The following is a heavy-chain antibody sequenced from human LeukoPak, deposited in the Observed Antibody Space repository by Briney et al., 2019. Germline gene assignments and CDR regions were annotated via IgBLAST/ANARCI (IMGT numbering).Heavy chain of an antibody. CDR3: ARATYYYDSSGLYYFDY. Sequence: TLSLTCTVSGGSISSGGYYWSWIRQHPGKGLEWIGYIYYSGSTYYNPSLKRRVTISVDTSKNQFSLKLSSVTAADTAVYYCARATYYYDSSGLYYFDYWGQGTLVTVSS. CDR1: GGSISSGGYY. CDR2: IYYSGST. J-gene: IGHJ4*02. D-gene: IGHD3-22*01. V-gene: IGHV4-31*03.